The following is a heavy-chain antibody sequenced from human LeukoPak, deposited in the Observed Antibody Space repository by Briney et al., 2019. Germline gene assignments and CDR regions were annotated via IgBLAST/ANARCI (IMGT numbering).Heavy chain of an antibody. Sequence: SAKVSCKASGGTFSSYAISWVRQAPGQGLEWMGGIIPIFGTANYAQKFQGRVTITTDVSTSTAYMELSSLRSEDTAVYYCARRFNSNYVWWFDPWGQGTLVTVSS. CDR3: ARRFNSNYVWWFDP. D-gene: IGHD4-11*01. CDR2: IIPIFGTA. V-gene: IGHV1-69*05. J-gene: IGHJ5*02. CDR1: GGTFSSYA.